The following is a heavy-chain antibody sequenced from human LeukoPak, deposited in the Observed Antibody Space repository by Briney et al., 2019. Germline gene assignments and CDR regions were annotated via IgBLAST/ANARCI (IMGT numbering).Heavy chain of an antibody. D-gene: IGHD5/OR15-5a*01. CDR2: IWYDGSNK. J-gene: IGHJ3*02. V-gene: IGHV3-33*01. Sequence: GGSLRLSCAASGFTFSSYGMHWVRQAPGKGLEWVAVIWYDGSNKYYADSVKGRFTISRDNSKSTLYLQMNSLRAEDTAVYYCARDVSTTLSAFDIWGQGTMVTVSS. CDR1: GFTFSSYG. CDR3: ARDVSTTLSAFDI.